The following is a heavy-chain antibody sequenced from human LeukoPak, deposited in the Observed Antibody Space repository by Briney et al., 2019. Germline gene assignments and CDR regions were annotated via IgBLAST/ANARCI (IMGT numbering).Heavy chain of an antibody. D-gene: IGHD4-17*01. CDR3: ASGPYGRRYFDL. J-gene: IGHJ2*01. Sequence: SETLSLTCAVYGGSFSGYYWSWIRQPPGKGLEWIGEINHSGSTNYNPSLKSRVTISVDTSKNQFSLKLSSVTAADTAVYYCASGPYGRRYFDLWGRGTLVTVSS. V-gene: IGHV4-34*01. CDR1: GGSFSGYY. CDR2: INHSGST.